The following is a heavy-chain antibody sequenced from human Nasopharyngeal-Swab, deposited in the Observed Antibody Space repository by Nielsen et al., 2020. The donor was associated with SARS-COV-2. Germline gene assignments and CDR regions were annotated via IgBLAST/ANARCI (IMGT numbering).Heavy chain of an antibody. CDR2: IYYSGST. V-gene: IGHV4-39*02. J-gene: IGHJ6*02. Sequence: WIRQPPGKGLEWIVSIYYSGSTYYNPSLKSRVTISVDTSKNQFSLKLSSVTAADTAVYYCARESVLRYFDWEYYYYGMDVWGQGTTVPSP. D-gene: IGHD3-9*01. CDR3: ARESVLRYFDWEYYYYGMDV.